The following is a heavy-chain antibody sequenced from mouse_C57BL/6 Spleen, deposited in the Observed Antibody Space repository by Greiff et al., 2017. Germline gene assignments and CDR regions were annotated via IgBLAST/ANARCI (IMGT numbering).Heavy chain of an antibody. J-gene: IGHJ4*01. V-gene: IGHV1-82*01. CDR3: ARSPGEDAMDY. CDR2: IYPGDGDT. Sequence: QVQLQQSGPELVKPGASVKISCKASGYAFSSSWMNWVKQRPGKGLEWIGRIYPGDGDTNYNGKFKGQATLTADKSSSTAYMQLSSLTSEDSAVYFCARSPGEDAMDYWGQGTSVTVSS. CDR1: GYAFSSSW.